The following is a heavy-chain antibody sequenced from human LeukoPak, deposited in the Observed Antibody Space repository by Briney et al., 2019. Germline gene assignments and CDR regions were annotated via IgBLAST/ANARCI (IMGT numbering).Heavy chain of an antibody. Sequence: SETLSLTCSVSGGSFSNYFWSWVRQPAGKGLEWIGRIYPSGNTNYNPSLKSRVTMSVDTSKNQFSLKLSSVTAADTAVYYCARDVVAAAGTWDYWGQGTLVTVSS. V-gene: IGHV4-4*07. J-gene: IGHJ4*02. CDR3: ARDVVAAAGTWDY. CDR1: GGSFSNYF. D-gene: IGHD6-13*01. CDR2: IYPSGNT.